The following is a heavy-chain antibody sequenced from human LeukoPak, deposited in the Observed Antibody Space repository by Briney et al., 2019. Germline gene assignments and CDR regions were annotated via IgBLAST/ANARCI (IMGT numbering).Heavy chain of an antibody. Sequence: ASVKVSCKASGYTFTSYGISWVRQAPGQGLEWMGWISAYNGNTNYAQKLQGRVTMTTDTSTSTAYMELRGLRSDDTAVYYCARTEAGFSSIAPTTTDYWGQGTLVTVSS. CDR3: ARTEAGFSSIAPTTTDY. V-gene: IGHV1-18*01. CDR2: ISAYNGNT. D-gene: IGHD6-6*01. CDR1: GYTFTSYG. J-gene: IGHJ4*02.